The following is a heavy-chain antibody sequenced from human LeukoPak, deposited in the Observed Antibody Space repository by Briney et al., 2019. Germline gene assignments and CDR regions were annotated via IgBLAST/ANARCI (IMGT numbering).Heavy chain of an antibody. D-gene: IGHD3-22*01. Sequence: GGSLRLSCAASGFTFSSYAMSWVRQAPGKGLEWVSAISGSGGSTYYADSVKGRFTISRDNSKNTLYLQMNSLRAEDTAVYYCAKGPYDSSGYYYYYGMDVWGQGTTVTVSS. CDR1: GFTFSSYA. V-gene: IGHV3-23*01. CDR2: ISGSGGST. CDR3: AKGPYDSSGYYYYYGMDV. J-gene: IGHJ6*02.